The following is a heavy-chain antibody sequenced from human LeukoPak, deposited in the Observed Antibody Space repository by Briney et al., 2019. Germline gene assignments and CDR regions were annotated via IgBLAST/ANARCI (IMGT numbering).Heavy chain of an antibody. CDR2: IYCSGSS. V-gene: IGHV4-39*01. J-gene: IGHJ4*02. CDR3: ARHSSPYSGWVNYFDY. D-gene: IGHD6-19*01. Sequence: SETLSLTCTVSGGSISSSIYYWGRLRPPPGQGLDGRGCIYCSGSSYYNPSLNGSVTISVHTSKNQFSLKLSSVTAAATAVYYCARHSSPYSGWVNYFDYWGQGTLVTVSS. CDR1: GGSISSSIYY.